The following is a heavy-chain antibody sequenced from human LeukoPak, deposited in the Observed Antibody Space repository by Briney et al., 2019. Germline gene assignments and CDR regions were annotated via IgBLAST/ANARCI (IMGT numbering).Heavy chain of an antibody. CDR3: ARHGNGEYYYDSSGYLSE. Sequence: SETLSLTCAVSGGSISSGGYSWSWIRQPPGKGLEWIGYIYHSGSTYYNPSLKSRVTISVDTSKNQFSLKLSSVTAADTAVYYCARHGNGEYYYDSSGYLSEWGQGTLVTVSS. V-gene: IGHV4-30-2*03. CDR1: GGSISSGGYS. D-gene: IGHD3-22*01. CDR2: IYHSGST. J-gene: IGHJ4*02.